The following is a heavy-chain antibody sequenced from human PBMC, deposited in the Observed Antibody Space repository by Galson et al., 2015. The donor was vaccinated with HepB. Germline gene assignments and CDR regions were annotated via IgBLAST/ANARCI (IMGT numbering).Heavy chain of an antibody. J-gene: IGHJ3*01. V-gene: IGHV3-30*18. CDR1: GFTFGHYG. CDR2: KSYDGSRT. Sequence: SLRLSCAASGFTFGHYGMNWLRQAPGKGLEWVAVKSYDGSRTYYAEYLKGRFTISRDNSKNTLYLQMDSLRAEDTAVYYCAKAHSDFWIAHHHQARDAFDVWGQGTKVTVSS. D-gene: IGHD3-3*01. CDR3: AKAHSDFWIAHHHQARDAFDV.